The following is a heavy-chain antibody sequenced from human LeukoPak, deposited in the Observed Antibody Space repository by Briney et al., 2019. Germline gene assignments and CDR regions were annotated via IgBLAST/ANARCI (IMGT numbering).Heavy chain of an antibody. CDR3: ARRGSGWSDPFDY. V-gene: IGHV4-59*01. CDR1: GGSISSYY. D-gene: IGHD6-19*01. Sequence: SETLSLTCTVSGGSISSYYWSWIRQPPGKGLEWIGYIYYSGSTNYNPSLKSRVTISVDTSKNQFSLKLSSVTAADTAVYYCARRGSGWSDPFDYWGQGTLVTVSS. CDR2: IYYSGST. J-gene: IGHJ4*02.